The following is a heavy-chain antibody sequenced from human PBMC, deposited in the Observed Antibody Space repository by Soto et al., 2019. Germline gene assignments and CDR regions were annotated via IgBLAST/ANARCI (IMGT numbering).Heavy chain of an antibody. D-gene: IGHD3-10*02. Sequence: SETLSLTCTVSSAPVSSSTYTWGWIRQPPGKGLEWIGSIYYSGSTYYNPSLNSRVTISVDTSKNQFSLKLSSVTAADTAVYYCARCSYYYYYYGMDVWGQGTTVT. CDR1: SAPVSSSTYT. CDR2: IYYSGST. J-gene: IGHJ6*02. CDR3: ARCSYYYYYYGMDV. V-gene: IGHV4-39*07.